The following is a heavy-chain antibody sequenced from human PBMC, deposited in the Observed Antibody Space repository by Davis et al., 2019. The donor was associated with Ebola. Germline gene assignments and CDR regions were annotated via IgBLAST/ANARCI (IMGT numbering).Heavy chain of an antibody. V-gene: IGHV4-59*08. J-gene: IGHJ4*02. CDR2: IYYSGST. Sequence: SETLSLTCTVSGGSISSYYWNWIRQPPGKGLQWIGYIYYSGSTNYNPSLKSRVTISVDTSKNQFSLKLSSVTAADTGVYYCARHPGVVIAFFDYWGQGTVVPVSS. CDR3: ARHPGVVIAFFDY. D-gene: IGHD2-21*01. CDR1: GGSISSYY.